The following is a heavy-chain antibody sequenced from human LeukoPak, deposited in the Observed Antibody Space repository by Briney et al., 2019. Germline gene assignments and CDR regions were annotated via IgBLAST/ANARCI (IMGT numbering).Heavy chain of an antibody. CDR3: ARDPGVIPVHYMDV. CDR2: ISGPCGTT. D-gene: IGHD4-23*01. J-gene: IGHJ6*03. Sequence: QPGGSLRLSCVVSGFTFGTHAMTWVRQAPGKVLERVSDISGPCGTTYYAASVKGLFTISRDNSKNTLFLQMNSLRAEDTAVYYCARDPGVIPVHYMDVWGKGTTVIVSS. V-gene: IGHV3-23*01. CDR1: GFTFGTHA.